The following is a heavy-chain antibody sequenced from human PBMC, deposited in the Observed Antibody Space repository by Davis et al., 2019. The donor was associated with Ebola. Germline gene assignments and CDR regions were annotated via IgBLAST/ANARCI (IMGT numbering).Heavy chain of an antibody. CDR2: IYYSGST. V-gene: IGHV4-59*12. CDR3: AKEPKRWLQFDY. D-gene: IGHD5-24*01. Sequence: PSETLSLTCTVSGGSISSYYWSWIRQPAGKGLEWIGYIYYSGSTNYNPSLKSRVTISVDTSKNQFSLKLSSVTAADTAVYYCAKEPKRWLQFDYWGQGTLVTVSS. J-gene: IGHJ4*02. CDR1: GGSISSYY.